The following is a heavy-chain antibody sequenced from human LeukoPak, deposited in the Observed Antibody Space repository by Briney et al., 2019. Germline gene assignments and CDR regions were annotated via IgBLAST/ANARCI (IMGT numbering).Heavy chain of an antibody. J-gene: IGHJ3*02. CDR3: AKDRGDYGPADDAFDI. CDR2: ISYDGSNK. CDR1: GFTFSSYG. V-gene: IGHV3-30*18. D-gene: IGHD4-17*01. Sequence: GGSLRLSCAASGFTFSSYGMHWVRQAPGKGLEWVAVISYDGSNKYYADSVKGRFTISRDNSKNTLFLQMNSLRADDTAVYYCAKDRGDYGPADDAFDIWGQGTLVSVSS.